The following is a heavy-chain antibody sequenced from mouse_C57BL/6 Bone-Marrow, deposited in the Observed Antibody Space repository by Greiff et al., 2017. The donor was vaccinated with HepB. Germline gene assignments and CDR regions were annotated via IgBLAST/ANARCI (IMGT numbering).Heavy chain of an antibody. D-gene: IGHD5-1*01. CDR3: ARSGGTSDAMDY. CDR2: IYPRSGNT. Sequence: QVQLKQSGAELARPGASVKLSCKASGYTFTSYGISWVKQRTGQGLEWIGEIYPRSGNTYYNEKFKGKATLTADKSSSTAYMELRSLTSEDSAVYFCARSGGTSDAMDYWGQGTSVTVSS. V-gene: IGHV1-81*01. CDR1: GYTFTSYG. J-gene: IGHJ4*01.